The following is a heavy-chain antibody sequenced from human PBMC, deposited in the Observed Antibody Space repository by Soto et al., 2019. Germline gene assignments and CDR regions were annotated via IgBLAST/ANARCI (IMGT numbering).Heavy chain of an antibody. J-gene: IGHJ2*01. V-gene: IGHV3-33*06. CDR2: IWYDGSNK. D-gene: IGHD4-17*01. CDR1: GFTFSSYG. CDR3: AKTVTTGWYFDR. Sequence: QVQLVESGGGVVQPGRSLRLSCAASGFTFSSYGMHWVRQAPGKGLEWGAVIWYDGSNKYYADSVKGRFTISRDNSKNTLYLQMNSLRAGDTAVYYCAKTVTTGWYFDRWGRGTLVTVSS.